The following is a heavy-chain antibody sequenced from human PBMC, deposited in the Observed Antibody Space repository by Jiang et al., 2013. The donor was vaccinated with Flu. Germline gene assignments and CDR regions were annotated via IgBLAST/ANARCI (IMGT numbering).Heavy chain of an antibody. CDR1: W. CDR2: LPYDSDT. V-gene: IGHV5-51*01. J-gene: IGHJ3*01. D-gene: IGHD4-17*01. Sequence: WFVWVRQVPGKRPGVDGDHLPYDSDTRYSPAFQGHVTISADRSTNTAYLQWNSLTAADSAIYYCTRHGTAVMAYEFDVWGQGTRVTV. CDR3: TRHGTAVMAYEFDV.